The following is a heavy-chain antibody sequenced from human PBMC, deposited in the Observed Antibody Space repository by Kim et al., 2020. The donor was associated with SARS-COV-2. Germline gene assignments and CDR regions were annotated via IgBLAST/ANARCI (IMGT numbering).Heavy chain of an antibody. CDR1: GGSISSGSYY. D-gene: IGHD2-2*01. Sequence: SETLSLTCTVSGGSISSGSYYWSWIRQPAGKGLEWIGRIYTSGSTNYNPSLKSRVTISVDTSKNQFSLKLSSVTAADTAVYYCAREGDGLGPMPFDYWGQGTLVTVSS. J-gene: IGHJ4*02. CDR2: IYTSGST. V-gene: IGHV4-61*02. CDR3: AREGDGLGPMPFDY.